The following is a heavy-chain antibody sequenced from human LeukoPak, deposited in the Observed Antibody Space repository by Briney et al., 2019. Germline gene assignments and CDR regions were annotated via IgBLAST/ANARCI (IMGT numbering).Heavy chain of an antibody. J-gene: IGHJ4*02. V-gene: IGHV1-46*01. CDR3: ARAYSSSWYMAKY. Sequence: ASVKESFKASVYTHPSYLLNGVRQAPGQGLDWMGIINTNSDATSYAQKFQGRVTVTSDTSTSTVSIELTSLRSEDTAIYYCARAYSSSWYMAKYWGQGTLVTVSS. D-gene: IGHD6-13*01. CDR1: VYTHPSYL. CDR2: INTNSDAT.